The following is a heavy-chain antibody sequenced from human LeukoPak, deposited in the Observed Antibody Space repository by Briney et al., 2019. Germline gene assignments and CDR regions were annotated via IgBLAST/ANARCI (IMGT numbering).Heavy chain of an antibody. D-gene: IGHD2-15*01. CDR2: VHYSGST. Sequence: SETLSLTCTVSGGSISSNSYYWGWIRQPPGKGLEWIGSVHYSGSTYYNPSLKSRVTISVDKSKNQFSLKLSSVTAADTAVYYCARLVVVVAATRSGVYWYFDLWGRGTLVTVSS. J-gene: IGHJ2*01. CDR3: ARLVVVVAATRSGVYWYFDL. CDR1: GGSISSNSYY. V-gene: IGHV4-39*07.